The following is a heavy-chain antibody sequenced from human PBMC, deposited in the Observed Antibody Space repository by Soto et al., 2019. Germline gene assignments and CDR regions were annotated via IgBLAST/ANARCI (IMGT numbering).Heavy chain of an antibody. J-gene: IGHJ4*02. CDR2: VYYNGDT. V-gene: IGHV4-59*01. D-gene: IGHD2-15*01. Sequence: QVQLQESGPGLVKPSETLSLTCTVSGGSTHSYYWAWIRQPPGKGLEWMGYVYYNGDTNYNPSLKSRVTISVDASKIQFSLKLTSVTPADTAVYYCARGHGHGGSSFDFWGQGTLVTVFS. CDR1: GGSTHSYY. CDR3: ARGHGHGGSSFDF.